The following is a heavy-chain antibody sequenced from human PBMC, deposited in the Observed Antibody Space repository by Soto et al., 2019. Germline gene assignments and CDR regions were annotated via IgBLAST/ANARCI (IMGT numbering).Heavy chain of an antibody. D-gene: IGHD4-4*01. CDR1: GGSLSSGGYY. CDR3: AREGGDYSNSDFDY. V-gene: IGHV4-31*03. Sequence: QVQLQESGPGLVKTSQTLSLTCTVSGGSLSSGGYYWSWIRQHPGKGLEWIGDIYYSGRTYYNPSLKRRVTISVYTSKNQFALKLSAVTAAGTAVYYWAREGGDYSNSDFDYWGQGTLVTVSS. J-gene: IGHJ4*02. CDR2: IYYSGRT.